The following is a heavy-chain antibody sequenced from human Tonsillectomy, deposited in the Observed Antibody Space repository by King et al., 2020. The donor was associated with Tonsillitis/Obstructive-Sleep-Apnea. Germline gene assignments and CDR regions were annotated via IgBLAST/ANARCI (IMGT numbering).Heavy chain of an antibody. CDR2: ISSGSSYI. CDR3: ARGDGITTRPLDY. D-gene: IGHD6-6*01. CDR1: GFTFSSYS. Sequence: VQLVESGGGLVKPGGSLRLSCAASGFTFSSYSMNWVRQAPGKGLEWVSSISSGSSYIYYADSVKGRFTISRDNAKNSLYLQMNSLRAEETAVYYCARGDGITTRPLDYWGQGTLVTVSS. V-gene: IGHV3-21*01. J-gene: IGHJ4*02.